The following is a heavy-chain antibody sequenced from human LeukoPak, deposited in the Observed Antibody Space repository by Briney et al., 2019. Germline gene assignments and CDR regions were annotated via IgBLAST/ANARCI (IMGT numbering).Heavy chain of an antibody. J-gene: IGHJ3*02. V-gene: IGHV4-59*01. CDR1: GGSISSYY. D-gene: IGHD3-22*01. Sequence: NASETLSLTCTVSGGSISSYYWSWIRQPPGKGLEWIGYIYYSGSTNYNPSLKSRVTISVDTSKNQFSLKLSSVTAADTAVYYCASSGYDTSGYYYNDAFDIWCQGTMVTVSS. CDR2: IYYSGST. CDR3: ASSGYDTSGYYYNDAFDI.